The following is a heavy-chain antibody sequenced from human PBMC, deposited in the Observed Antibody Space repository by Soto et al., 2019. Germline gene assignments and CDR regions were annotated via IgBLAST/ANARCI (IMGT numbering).Heavy chain of an antibody. V-gene: IGHV4-59*01. D-gene: IGHD3-22*01. CDR2: IYYSGST. CDR3: ARFDYYDSSSYLDFGPK. J-gene: IGHJ4*02. CDR1: GGSISSYY. Sequence: SETLSLTCTVSGGSISSYYWSWLRQPPGKGLEWIGYIYYSGSTNYNPSLKSRVTISVDTSKNQFSLKLSSVTAADTAVYYCARFDYYDSSSYLDFGPKWGQGTPVTVSS.